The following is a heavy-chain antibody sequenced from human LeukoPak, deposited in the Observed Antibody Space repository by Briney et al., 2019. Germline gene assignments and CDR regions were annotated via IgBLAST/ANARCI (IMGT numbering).Heavy chain of an antibody. CDR2: IKSKTDGGTT. CDR3: TTEAVVVITSDAFDI. CDR1: GFTFSNAG. D-gene: IGHD3-22*01. V-gene: IGHV3-15*01. Sequence: PGGSLRLSCAASGFTFSNAGMSWVRQAPGKGLEWVGRIKSKTDGGTTDYAAPVKGKFTISRDDSKNTLYLQMNSLKTEDTAVYYCTTEAVVVITSDAFDIWGQGTMVTVSS. J-gene: IGHJ3*02.